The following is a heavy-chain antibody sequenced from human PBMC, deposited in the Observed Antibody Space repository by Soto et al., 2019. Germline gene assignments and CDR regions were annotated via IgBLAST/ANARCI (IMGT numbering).Heavy chain of an antibody. CDR1: GYTFTSYG. CDR2: ISAYNGNT. Sequence: ASVKVSCKASGYTFTSYGISWVRQAPGQGLEWMGRISAYNGNTNYAQKLQGRVTMTTDTSTSTAYMELRSLRSGDTAVYYCARIGGVVLRPTGWFDPWGQGTLVTVSS. D-gene: IGHD3-16*01. CDR3: ARIGGVVLRPTGWFDP. V-gene: IGHV1-18*04. J-gene: IGHJ5*02.